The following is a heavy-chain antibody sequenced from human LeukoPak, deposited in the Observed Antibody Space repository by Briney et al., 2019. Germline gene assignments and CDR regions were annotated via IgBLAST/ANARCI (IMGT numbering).Heavy chain of an antibody. CDR1: GFTFSSYA. V-gene: IGHV3-30*04. J-gene: IGHJ4*02. CDR3: ARDTPVEMATTFDY. Sequence: GGSLRLSCAASGFTFSSYAMHWVRQAPGKGLEWVAVISYDGSNKYYADSVKGRFTISRDNSKNTLYLQMNSLRAEDTAVYYCARDTPVEMATTFDYWGQGTLVTVSS. D-gene: IGHD5-24*01. CDR2: ISYDGSNK.